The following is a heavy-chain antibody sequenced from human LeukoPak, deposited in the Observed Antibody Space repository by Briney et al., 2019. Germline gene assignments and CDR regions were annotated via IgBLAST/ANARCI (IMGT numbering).Heavy chain of an antibody. D-gene: IGHD1-1*01. CDR2: ISAYNGNT. V-gene: IGHV1-18*01. CDR3: ARATSNTASPGTVVHAFDI. CDR1: GYTFTSYG. J-gene: IGHJ3*02. Sequence: ASVKVSCKASGYTFTSYGISGVRQAPGQGLEWMGWISAYNGNTNYAQKLQGSVTLTADKSTNIAYMELSSLTSQDTAVYYCARATSNTASPGTVVHAFDIWGQGTMVIVSS.